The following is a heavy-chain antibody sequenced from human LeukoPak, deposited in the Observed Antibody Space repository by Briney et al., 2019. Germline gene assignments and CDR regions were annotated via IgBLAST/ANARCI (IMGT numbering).Heavy chain of an antibody. CDR3: AKDGWNKWLALFDY. V-gene: IGHV3-7*03. D-gene: IGHD6-19*01. CDR1: GFTFSSYW. CDR2: IKQDGSEK. Sequence: TGGSLRLSCAASGFTFSSYWMSWVRQAPGKGLEWVANIKQDGSEKYYVDSVKGRFTISRDNAKNSLYLQMNSLRAEDTAVYYCAKDGWNKWLALFDYWGQGTLVTVSS. J-gene: IGHJ4*02.